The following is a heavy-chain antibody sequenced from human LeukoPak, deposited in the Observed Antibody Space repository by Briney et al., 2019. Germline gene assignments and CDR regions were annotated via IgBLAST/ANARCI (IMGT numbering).Heavy chain of an antibody. CDR3: ARGTYYYDSSGYSH. D-gene: IGHD3-22*01. V-gene: IGHV1-24*01. CDR2: FDPEDGET. J-gene: IGHJ4*02. CDR1: GYTLTELS. Sequence: ASVKVSCKVSGYTLTELSMHWVRQAPGKGLEWMGGFDPEDGETIYAQKFQGRVTMTRDTSTSTVYMELSSLRSEDTAVYYCARGTYYYDSSGYSHWGQGTLVTVSS.